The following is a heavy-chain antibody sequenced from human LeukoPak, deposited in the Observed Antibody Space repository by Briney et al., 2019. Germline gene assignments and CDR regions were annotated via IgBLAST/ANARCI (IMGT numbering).Heavy chain of an antibody. CDR1: GFTFSSYG. Sequence: GGSLRLSCAASGFTFSSYGMHWDRQAPGKGLEWVAVISYDGSNKYYADSVKGRFTISRDNSKNTLYLQMNSLRAEDTAVYYCASGYVFFDYWGQGTLVTVSS. D-gene: IGHD3-16*01. V-gene: IGHV3-30*03. J-gene: IGHJ4*02. CDR3: ASGYVFFDY. CDR2: ISYDGSNK.